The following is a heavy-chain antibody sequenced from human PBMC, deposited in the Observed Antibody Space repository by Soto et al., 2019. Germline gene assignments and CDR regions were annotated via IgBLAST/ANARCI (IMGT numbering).Heavy chain of an antibody. CDR3: ARGPGYCSGGSCQARAFDI. CDR1: GFTFSSYG. J-gene: IGHJ3*02. Sequence: LRLSCAASGFTFSSYGMHWVRQAPGKGLEWVAVIWYDGSNKYYADSVKGRFTISRDNSKNTLYLQMNSLRAEDTAVYYCARGPGYCSGGSCQARAFDIWGQGTMVTVSS. V-gene: IGHV3-33*01. D-gene: IGHD2-15*01. CDR2: IWYDGSNK.